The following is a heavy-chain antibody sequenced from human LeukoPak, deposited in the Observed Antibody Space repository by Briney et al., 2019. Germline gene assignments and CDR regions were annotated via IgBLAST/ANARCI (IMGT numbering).Heavy chain of an antibody. CDR1: GYTFTNYW. Sequence: PGESLKISCKGSGYTFTNYWIGWVRQMPGKGLEWMGIIHPDDSDTRYSPSFQGQVTISADKSTSTVYLQWSSLKASDTTMYYCARLQSDSHSTFDYWAQGTLVTVSS. CDR2: IHPDDSDT. J-gene: IGHJ4*02. D-gene: IGHD5-18*01. CDR3: ARLQSDSHSTFDY. V-gene: IGHV5-51*01.